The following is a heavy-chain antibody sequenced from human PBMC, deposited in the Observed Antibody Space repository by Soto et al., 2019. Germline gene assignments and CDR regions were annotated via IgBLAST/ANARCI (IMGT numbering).Heavy chain of an antibody. Sequence: GSLLLACSASGFTFRSNWMSWVRQAPGRGLEWVANIKPDGSGKYYLDSVRGRFTISRDNAENSLFLQIDSLRVEDTAVYYCARDVGVQELDYWGQGTLVTVYS. J-gene: IGHJ4*02. CDR3: ARDVGVQELDY. V-gene: IGHV3-7*01. CDR1: GFTFRSNW. D-gene: IGHD3-10*01. CDR2: IKPDGSGK.